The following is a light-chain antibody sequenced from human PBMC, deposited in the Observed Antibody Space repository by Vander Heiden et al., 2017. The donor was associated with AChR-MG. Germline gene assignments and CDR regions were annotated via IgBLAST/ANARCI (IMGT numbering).Light chain of an antibody. CDR2: KDS. J-gene: IGLJ2*01. CDR1: AVTKEY. V-gene: IGLV3-25*03. Sequence: SYDLTHPPSLSVSPGQTARTTSSADAVTKEYDYWYQQKPGQAPVLVIYKDSERQSGIPERFSGSSSETTVTLTISGGQAEDEDDYYYQSEDSSGSVVFGGGTKLTVL. CDR3: QSEDSSGSVV.